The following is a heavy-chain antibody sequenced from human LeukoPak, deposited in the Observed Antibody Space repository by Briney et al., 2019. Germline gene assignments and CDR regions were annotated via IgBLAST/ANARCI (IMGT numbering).Heavy chain of an antibody. CDR1: VFTFSSYA. CDR3: AKGGGNGAFDP. Sequence: GGSLRLSCAASVFTFSSYAMSWVRQAPGKGLECVSHISGSADSTYYSDSVKGRFTISRDNSRNTLYLQMNSLRAEDTAVYYCAKGGGNGAFDPWGQGTLVTVSS. CDR2: ISGSADST. V-gene: IGHV3-23*01. J-gene: IGHJ5*02. D-gene: IGHD4-23*01.